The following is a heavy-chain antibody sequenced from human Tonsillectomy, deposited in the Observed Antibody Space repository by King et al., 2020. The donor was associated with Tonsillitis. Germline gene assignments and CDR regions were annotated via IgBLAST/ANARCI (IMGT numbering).Heavy chain of an antibody. CDR2: INPSGGNT. D-gene: IGHD2-2*01. CDR1: GYTFSNYY. J-gene: IGHJ4*02. CDR3: ARDLGTATRDY. V-gene: IGHV1-46*01. Sequence: HVQLVESGAEVKKPGASVKVSCKASGYTFSNYYIHWVRQAPGQGLEWMGIINPSGGNTVYAQKFQGRVTMTRDPSTNTVYMELSSLTSDDTAVYFCARDLGTATRDYWGQGTLVTVSS.